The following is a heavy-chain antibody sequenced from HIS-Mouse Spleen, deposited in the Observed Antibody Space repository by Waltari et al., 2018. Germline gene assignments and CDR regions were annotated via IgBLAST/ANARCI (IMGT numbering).Heavy chain of an antibody. D-gene: IGHD6-13*01. CDR2: IYYSGST. V-gene: IGHV4-39*07. Sequence: QLQLQESGPGLVKPSETLSLTCTVSGGPIRISSYYWGWIRQPPGKGLEWIGSIYYSGSTYYNPSLKSRVTISVDTSKNQFSLKLSSVTAADTAVYYCAREIPYSSSWYDWYFDLWGRGTLVTVSS. CDR1: GGPIRISSYY. CDR3: AREIPYSSSWYDWYFDL. J-gene: IGHJ2*01.